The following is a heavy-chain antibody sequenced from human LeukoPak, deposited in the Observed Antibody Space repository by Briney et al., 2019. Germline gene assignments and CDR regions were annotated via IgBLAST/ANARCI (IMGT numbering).Heavy chain of an antibody. J-gene: IGHJ6*02. CDR1: GFTFDSYA. CDR2: ISGGSEDT. V-gene: IGHV3-23*01. CDR3: ARTIAQYTNTWLYYYYGLDV. Sequence: GGSLRLSCTASGFTFDSYAMSWVRQAPGKGLEWVSSISGGSEDTYYADSVKGRFTISRDNSETTLYLQMNSLGADDTALYYCARTIAQYTNTWLYYYYGLDVWGQGTTVTVSS. D-gene: IGHD6-13*01.